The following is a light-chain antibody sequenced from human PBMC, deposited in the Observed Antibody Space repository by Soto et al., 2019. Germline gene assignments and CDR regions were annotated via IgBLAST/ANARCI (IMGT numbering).Light chain of an antibody. Sequence: QPVLTQSPSASASLGASVKLTCTLSSGHSNYAIAWHQQQPEKGPRYLMKLNSDGSPSKGDGIPDRFSGSSSGAERYLTISSLQSEDEADYYCQTWGTGIQIFGGGTKLTVL. CDR1: SGHSNYA. CDR3: QTWGTGIQI. V-gene: IGLV4-69*01. J-gene: IGLJ2*01. CDR2: LNSDGSP.